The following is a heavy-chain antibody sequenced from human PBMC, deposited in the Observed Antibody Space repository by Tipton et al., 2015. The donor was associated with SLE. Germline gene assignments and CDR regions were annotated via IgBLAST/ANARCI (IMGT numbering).Heavy chain of an antibody. D-gene: IGHD2-15*01. CDR3: TRGIDPGSSRISDY. J-gene: IGHJ4*02. Sequence: SLRLSCVASGFNFGSYWMHWVRHATGKGLVWISRTNQDGAIRSYEDSVKGRFIISRDNSKSTLYLQMNNVRVEDTALYYCTRGIDPGSSRISDYWGQGTMVSVSS. CDR1: GFNFGSYW. V-gene: IGHV3-74*01. CDR2: TNQDGAIR.